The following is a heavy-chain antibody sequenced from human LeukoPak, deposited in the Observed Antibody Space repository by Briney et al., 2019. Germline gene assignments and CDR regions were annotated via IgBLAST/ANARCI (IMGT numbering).Heavy chain of an antibody. CDR2: IYHSGST. CDR3: AVGGVYLRGGAEAFDI. V-gene: IGHV4-39*07. J-gene: IGHJ3*02. CDR1: GGSISSSSYH. D-gene: IGHD3-10*01. Sequence: PSETLSLTCTVSGGSISSSSYHWGWIRQPPGKGLEWIGEIYHSGSTNYNPSLKSRVTISVDKSKNQFSLKLSSVTAADTAVYYCAVGGVYLRGGAEAFDIWGQGTMVTVSS.